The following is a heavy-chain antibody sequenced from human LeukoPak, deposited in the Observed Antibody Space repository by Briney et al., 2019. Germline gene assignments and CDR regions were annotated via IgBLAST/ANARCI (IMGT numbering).Heavy chain of an antibody. CDR1: GGSIRSYY. CDR3: ARHRGAGYYDFWSGYYTEIDY. J-gene: IGHJ4*02. Sequence: PSETLSLTCSVSGGSIRSYYWSWIRQPPGKGLEWIGYIYYSVTTNYNPSLKSRVTISVDTSKNQFSLKLSSVTAADTAVYYCARHRGAGYYDFWSGYYTEIDYWGQGTLVTVSS. V-gene: IGHV4-59*08. D-gene: IGHD3-3*01. CDR2: IYYSVTT.